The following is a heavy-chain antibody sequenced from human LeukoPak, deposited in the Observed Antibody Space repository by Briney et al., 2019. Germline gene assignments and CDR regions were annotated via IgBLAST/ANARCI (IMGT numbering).Heavy chain of an antibody. CDR3: ARVYHIDDSGYRHLDL. CDR1: GFSFSTYW. CDR2: VKQDEKEK. V-gene: IGHV3-7*01. J-gene: IGHJ5*02. D-gene: IGHD6-25*01. Sequence: GGSLRLSCAASGFSFSTYWMTWVRRSPGKGLEWVATVKQDEKEKFYVDSVKGRFTISRDNARDSLSLQMNSLRVEDTGVYYCARVYHIDDSGYRHLDLWGQGALVIVSS.